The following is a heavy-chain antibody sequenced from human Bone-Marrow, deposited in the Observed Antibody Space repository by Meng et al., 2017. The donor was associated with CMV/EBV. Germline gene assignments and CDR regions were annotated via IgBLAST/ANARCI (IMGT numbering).Heavy chain of an antibody. D-gene: IGHD3-3*01. CDR1: GFSFSSHS. CDR3: ARMGLRFLEWSD. Sequence: ETLSLTCAASGFSFSSHSMTWVRQAPGKGLEWVANIKPDGNEKSYVDSVKGRFTISRDNAKTSLYLQMNSLRGEDTAVYFCARMGLRFLEWSDWGQGTPVTVSS. V-gene: IGHV3-7*01. CDR2: IKPDGNEK. J-gene: IGHJ1*01.